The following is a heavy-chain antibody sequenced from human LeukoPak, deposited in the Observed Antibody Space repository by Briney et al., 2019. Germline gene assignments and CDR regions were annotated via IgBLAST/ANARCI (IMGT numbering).Heavy chain of an antibody. J-gene: IGHJ4*02. V-gene: IGHV4-34*01. CDR3: ARGVGLTQGGTFDY. D-gene: IGHD1-1*01. CDR1: GGSFSGYY. Sequence: SETLSLTCAVYGGSFSGYYWSWIRQPPGKGLEWIGEINHSGSTNYNPSLKSRVTISVDTSKNQLSLKLSSVTAAGTAVYYCARGVGLTQGGTFDYWGQGTLVTVSS. CDR2: INHSGST.